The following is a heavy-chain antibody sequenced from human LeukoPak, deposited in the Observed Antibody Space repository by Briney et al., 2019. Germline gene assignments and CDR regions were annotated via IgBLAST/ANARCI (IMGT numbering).Heavy chain of an antibody. CDR2: IYYSGST. CDR3: ARVVYSSSWYPTQHFDY. D-gene: IGHD6-13*01. CDR1: GGSISSYY. J-gene: IGHJ4*02. V-gene: IGHV4-59*01. Sequence: SETLSLTCTVSGGSISSYYWSWIRQPPGKGLEWIGYIYYSGSTNYNPSLKSRVTISVDTSKNQFSLKLSSVTAADTAAYYCARVVYSSSWYPTQHFDYWGQGTLVTVSS.